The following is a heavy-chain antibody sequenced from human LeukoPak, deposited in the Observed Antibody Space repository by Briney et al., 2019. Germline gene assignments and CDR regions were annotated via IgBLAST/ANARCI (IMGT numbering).Heavy chain of an antibody. CDR2: ISSSGRST. CDR3: ARDCSDSSSDYYPLGY. V-gene: IGHV3-23*01. D-gene: IGHD3-22*01. Sequence: GGSLRLSCAASGFTFSSYAMTWVRQAPGKGLEWVSTISSSGRSTYYQDSVKGRFTISRDNSKNTLFLQMNRLRAEDTAVYYCARDCSDSSSDYYPLGYWGQGTLVTVSS. J-gene: IGHJ4*02. CDR1: GFTFSSYA.